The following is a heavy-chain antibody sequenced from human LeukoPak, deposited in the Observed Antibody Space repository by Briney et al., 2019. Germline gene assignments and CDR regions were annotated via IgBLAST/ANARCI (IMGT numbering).Heavy chain of an antibody. Sequence: PSETLSLTCTVSGDSIRSSSSYYWGWIRQPPGKGLEWIGSVYYSGNTYYNPSLKTRVTISADTSKDHFSLKLSSLTAADTSVYYCARNKYASGWSTFDYWGQGTLVTVSS. CDR1: GDSIRSSSSYY. J-gene: IGHJ4*02. V-gene: IGHV4-39*02. CDR2: VYYSGNT. CDR3: ARNKYASGWSTFDY. D-gene: IGHD6-19*01.